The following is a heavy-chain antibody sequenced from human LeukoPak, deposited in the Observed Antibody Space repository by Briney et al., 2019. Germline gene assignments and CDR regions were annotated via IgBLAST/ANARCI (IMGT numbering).Heavy chain of an antibody. CDR3: ARDPRNSSSWYVSNNWFDP. V-gene: IGHV4-39*07. J-gene: IGHJ5*02. Sequence: SETLSLTCTVSGGSISSSSYYWGWIRQPPGKGLEWIGSIYYSGSTYYNPSLKSRVTISVDTSKNQFSLKLSSVTAADTAVYYCARDPRNSSSWYVSNNWFDPWGQGTLVTVSS. D-gene: IGHD6-13*01. CDR1: GGSISSSSYY. CDR2: IYYSGST.